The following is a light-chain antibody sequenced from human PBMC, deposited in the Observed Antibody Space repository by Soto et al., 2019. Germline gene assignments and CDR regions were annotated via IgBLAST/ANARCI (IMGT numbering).Light chain of an antibody. CDR1: SSNIGAGRD. CDR3: QSYGTSLSGLYV. Sequence: QSVLTQPPSVSGAPGQRVIISCTGSSSNIGAGRDVHWYRQFPGEAPKFLISDSNHRPSGVPDRFPVSKSGASASLAITGLRPEDEGDYFCQSYGTSLSGLYVFGTGTKLTVL. V-gene: IGLV1-40*01. J-gene: IGLJ1*01. CDR2: DSN.